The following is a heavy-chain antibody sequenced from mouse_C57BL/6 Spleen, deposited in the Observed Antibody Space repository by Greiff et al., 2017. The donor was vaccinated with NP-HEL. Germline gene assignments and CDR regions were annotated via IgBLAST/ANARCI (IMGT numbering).Heavy chain of an antibody. Sequence: QVQLQQPGAELVRPGSSVKLSCKASGYTFTSYWMHWVQQRPIQGLEWIGNIDPSDSETNYHQKFKDKATLTVDKSSRTAYMLSSSLTAKDSAFYYSARSGFYAMDYWGQGTSVTVSS. CDR2: IDPSDSET. CDR3: ARSGFYAMDY. CDR1: GYTFTSYW. V-gene: IGHV1-52*01. J-gene: IGHJ4*01.